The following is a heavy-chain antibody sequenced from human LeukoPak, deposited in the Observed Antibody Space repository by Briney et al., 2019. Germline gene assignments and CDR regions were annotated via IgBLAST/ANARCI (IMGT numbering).Heavy chain of an antibody. CDR1: GFSFSDYD. Sequence: GGSLRLSCSASGFSFSDYDMNWVRQAPGKGLEWVSAISGRSSHIYYGESVKGRFTISRDNAKNSLYLQMDGLGVEDTAVYYCGRAFPPLRTSSAGDLWGQGTLVSVSS. CDR2: ISGRSSHI. V-gene: IGHV3-21*01. J-gene: IGHJ1*01. CDR3: GRAFPPLRTSSAGDL. D-gene: IGHD3-16*01.